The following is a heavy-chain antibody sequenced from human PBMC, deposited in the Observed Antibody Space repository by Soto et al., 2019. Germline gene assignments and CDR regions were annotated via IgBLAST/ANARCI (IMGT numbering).Heavy chain of an antibody. CDR1: GFSLNTREVG. CDR3: ARVRSGPRIEDYLAYYFDF. J-gene: IGHJ4*02. V-gene: IGHV2-5*02. CDR2: ILCADDK. D-gene: IGHD4-17*01. Sequence: QITLRESGPTLVKPTQTLTLTCTFSGFSLNTREVGVGWIRQPPGKALEWLALILCADDKRYSPSLKTRLTISKDTSKSQVVLTMTNMDPVDTATYYCARVRSGPRIEDYLAYYFDFWGQGTLVTVSS.